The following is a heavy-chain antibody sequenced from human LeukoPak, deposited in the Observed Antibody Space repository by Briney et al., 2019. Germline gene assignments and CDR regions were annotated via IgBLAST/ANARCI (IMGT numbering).Heavy chain of an antibody. CDR3: AKGLQGLGYNYGSYYFDY. V-gene: IGHV3-23*01. Sequence: SGGSLRLSCAASGFTFSTYAMSWVRQAPGKGLEWVSTLSGSGGSTYYADSVKGRFTISRDNSKNTLYLQMNSLRAEDTAVYYCAKGLQGLGYNYGSYYFDYWGQGTLVTVSS. CDR1: GFTFSTYA. J-gene: IGHJ4*02. D-gene: IGHD5-18*01. CDR2: LSGSGGST.